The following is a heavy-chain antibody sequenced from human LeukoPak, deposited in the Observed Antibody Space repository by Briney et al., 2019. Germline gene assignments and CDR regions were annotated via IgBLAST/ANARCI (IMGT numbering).Heavy chain of an antibody. J-gene: IGHJ4*02. CDR2: INLDGSQK. CDR1: GFTFSNYW. Sequence: GGALRLSCAASGFTFSNYWMAWVRQAPGKGPEWVANINLDGSQKYYVDSVKGRFTISRDSAENSLYLQMNSLRAEDTALYYCARKRPNYFDYWGQGTLVTFSS. CDR3: ARKRPNYFDY. V-gene: IGHV3-7*01.